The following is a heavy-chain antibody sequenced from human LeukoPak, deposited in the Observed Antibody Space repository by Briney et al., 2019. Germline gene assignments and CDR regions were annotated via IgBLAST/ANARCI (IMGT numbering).Heavy chain of an antibody. Sequence: SETLSLPCAVYGGSFSGYYWSWIRHPPGKGLEWIGEINHSGSTNYNPSLKSRVTISVDTSKNQFSLKLSSVTAADTAVYYCARGRWFDPWGQGTLVTVSS. CDR3: ARGRWFDP. V-gene: IGHV4-34*01. CDR1: GGSFSGYY. J-gene: IGHJ5*02. CDR2: INHSGST.